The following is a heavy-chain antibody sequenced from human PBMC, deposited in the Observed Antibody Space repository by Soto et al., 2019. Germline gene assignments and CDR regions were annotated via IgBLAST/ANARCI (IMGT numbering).Heavy chain of an antibody. Sequence: SETLSLTCTVSGGSISSGGYYWSWIRQHPGKGLEWIGYIYYSGSTYYNPSLKSRVTISVDTSKNQFSLKLSSVTAADTAVYYCARGLPYYYGSGSSKWGVGYYYYMEVWGKGTTVTVSS. V-gene: IGHV4-31*03. CDR1: GGSISSGGYY. CDR2: IYYSGST. J-gene: IGHJ6*03. CDR3: ARGLPYYYGSGSSKWGVGYYYYMEV. D-gene: IGHD3-10*01.